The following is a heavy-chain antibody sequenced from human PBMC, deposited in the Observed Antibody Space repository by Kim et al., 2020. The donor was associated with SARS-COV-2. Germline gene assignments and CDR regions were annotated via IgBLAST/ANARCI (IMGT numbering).Heavy chain of an antibody. CDR3: ATAVTSSSSSY. J-gene: IGHJ4*02. CDR1: GFTFSSYW. D-gene: IGHD6-6*01. Sequence: GGSLRLSCAASGFTFSSYWMNWVRQAPGKGLEWVANIKDDGSEKSYVDSVRGRFTISRDNAKNLLYLQMNSLRAEDTAVYYCATAVTSSSSSYWGQGTLV. CDR2: IKDDGSEK. V-gene: IGHV3-7*01.